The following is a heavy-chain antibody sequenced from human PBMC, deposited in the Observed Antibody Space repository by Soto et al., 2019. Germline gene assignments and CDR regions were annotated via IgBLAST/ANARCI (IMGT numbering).Heavy chain of an antibody. CDR2: TYYRSKWYN. CDR3: ARGAASFHSNGFDP. J-gene: IGHJ5*02. CDR1: GDSVSSNSAA. D-gene: IGHD5-18*01. V-gene: IGHV6-1*01. Sequence: SQTLSLTCAISGDSVSSNSAAWNWIRQSPSRGLEWLGWTYYRSKWYNDYAVSVKSRITINPDTSKKQFSLQQNHASTKDTAVYYRARGAASFHSNGFDPWGQLTLLTVSS.